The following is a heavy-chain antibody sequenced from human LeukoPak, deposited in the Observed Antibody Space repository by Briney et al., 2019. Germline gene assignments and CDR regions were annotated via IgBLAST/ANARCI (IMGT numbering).Heavy chain of an antibody. Sequence: ASVKVSCKTSGYTFSHYDSNWVRQATGQGLEWMGWMNPNSGNKGYAQKFQGRVTMTRNTSICTAYMELTSLTSEYTAVYYGAKAGSGGCSGGTCFSIWFDAWGQGTLVTVSS. D-gene: IGHD2-15*01. V-gene: IGHV1-8*01. CDR3: AKAGSGGCSGGTCFSIWFDA. CDR1: GYTFSHYD. J-gene: IGHJ5*02. CDR2: MNPNSGNK.